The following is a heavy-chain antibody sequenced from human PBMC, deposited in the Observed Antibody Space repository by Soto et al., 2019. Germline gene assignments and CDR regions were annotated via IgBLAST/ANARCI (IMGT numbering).Heavy chain of an antibody. CDR3: AKDLSRMVVPAANVDY. CDR2: ISGSGGST. Sequence: EVQLLESGGGLVQPGGSLRLSCAASGLTFSSYAMSWVRQAPGKGLEWVSAISGSGGSTYYADSVKGRFTISRDNSKNTLYLQMNSLRAEDTAVYYCAKDLSRMVVPAANVDYWGQGTLVTVSS. V-gene: IGHV3-23*01. D-gene: IGHD2-2*01. J-gene: IGHJ4*02. CDR1: GLTFSSYA.